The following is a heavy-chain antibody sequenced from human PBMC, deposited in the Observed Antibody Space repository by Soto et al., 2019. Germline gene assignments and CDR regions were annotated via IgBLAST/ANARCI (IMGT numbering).Heavy chain of an antibody. D-gene: IGHD6-19*01. CDR1: GYIFTDYY. V-gene: IGHV1-2*06. CDR2: INPNNGGT. J-gene: IGHJ4*02. Sequence: ASVKVSCKASGYIFTDYYMHWVRQAPGQGLGWMGRINPNNGGTNYAQKFQGRVTMTRDTSTSTAYMELRSLRSDDTAVYYCARDGWYVGDDWGQGTLVTVSS. CDR3: ARDGWYVGDD.